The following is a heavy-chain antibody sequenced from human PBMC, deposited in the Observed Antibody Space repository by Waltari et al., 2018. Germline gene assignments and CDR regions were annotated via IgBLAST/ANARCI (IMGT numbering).Heavy chain of an antibody. Sequence: QVQLQESGPGLVKPSETLSLTCTVSGGSISSHYWSWIRQPPGKGLEWIWYIYYSERTNYNPSLKSRVTISVDTSKNQFSLKLSSVTAADTAVYYCARDYSSSWYGVDYWGQGTLVTVSS. J-gene: IGHJ4*02. D-gene: IGHD6-13*01. CDR1: GGSISSHY. CDR2: IYYSERT. V-gene: IGHV4-59*11. CDR3: ARDYSSSWYGVDY.